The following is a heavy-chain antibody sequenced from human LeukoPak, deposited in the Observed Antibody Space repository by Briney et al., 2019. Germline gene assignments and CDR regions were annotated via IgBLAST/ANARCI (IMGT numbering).Heavy chain of an antibody. V-gene: IGHV4-30-4*01. CDR1: GGSISSGDYY. CDR3: AREGIGYCSSTSCPPDY. D-gene: IGHD2-2*01. J-gene: IGHJ4*02. CDR2: IYYSGST. Sequence: KPSETLSLTCTVSGGSISSGDYYWSWIRQPPGKGLEWIGYIYYSGSTYYNPSLKSRVTISVDTSKNQFSLKLSSVTAADTAVYYCAREGIGYCSSTSCPPDYWGQGTLVTVSS.